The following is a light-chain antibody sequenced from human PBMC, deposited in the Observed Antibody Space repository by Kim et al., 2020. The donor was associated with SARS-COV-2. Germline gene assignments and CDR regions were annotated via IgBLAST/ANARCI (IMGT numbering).Light chain of an antibody. CDR3: QQFGASPIT. Sequence: EIVLTQSPGSLSLSPGERATLSCRASQSVTSSYVAWYQHKPGQAPRLLIYGASSRATGIPDRVSGSGSGTDFTLTISRLEPEDFAVYYCQQFGASPITFGQGKRRQI. J-gene: IGKJ5*01. CDR1: QSVTSSY. CDR2: GAS. V-gene: IGKV3-20*01.